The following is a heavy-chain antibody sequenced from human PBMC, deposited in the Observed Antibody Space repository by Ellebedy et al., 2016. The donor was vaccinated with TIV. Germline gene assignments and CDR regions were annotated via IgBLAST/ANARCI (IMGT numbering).Heavy chain of an antibody. CDR1: GGSISSSSYY. V-gene: IGHV4-39*07. J-gene: IGHJ5*02. D-gene: IGHD5-18*01. Sequence: SETLSLTCAVSGGSISSSSYYWGWIRQPPGKGLEWIGSIYYSGSTYYNPSLKSRVTISVDTSKNQFSLKLSAVTAADTAVYYCASTVDTAMVGDNWFDPWGQGTLVTVSS. CDR3: ASTVDTAMVGDNWFDP. CDR2: IYYSGST.